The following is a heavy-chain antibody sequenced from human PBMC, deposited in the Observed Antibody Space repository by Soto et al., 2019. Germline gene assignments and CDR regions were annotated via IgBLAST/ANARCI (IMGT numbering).Heavy chain of an antibody. V-gene: IGHV4-61*08. D-gene: IGHD2-21*02. J-gene: IGHJ4*02. CDR3: ASMYCGGDCSLSH. CDR1: GGSVSSGGYY. Sequence: QVQLQESGPGLVKPSETLSLTCTVSGGSVSSGGYYWSWIRQPPGKGLEWIGYIYYGGSTQYNPSLKSRVTISLDTSKNQFSLKLTSVTAADTAVYYCASMYCGGDCSLSHWGQGTLVTVSS. CDR2: IYYGGST.